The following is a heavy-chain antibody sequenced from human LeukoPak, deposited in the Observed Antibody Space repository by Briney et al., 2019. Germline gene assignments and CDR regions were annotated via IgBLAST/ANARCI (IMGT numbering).Heavy chain of an antibody. D-gene: IGHD6-13*01. V-gene: IGHV3-21*01. CDR1: GFTFSTYT. Sequence: GGSLRLSCVASGFTFSTYTLNWVRQTPGKGLEWVSSISGSSYYIYYADSVRGRFTISRDNAENSGYLQMNSLRAEDTAVYYCAKDSSSWYRALDYWGQGTLVTVSS. CDR2: ISGSSYYI. CDR3: AKDSSSWYRALDY. J-gene: IGHJ4*02.